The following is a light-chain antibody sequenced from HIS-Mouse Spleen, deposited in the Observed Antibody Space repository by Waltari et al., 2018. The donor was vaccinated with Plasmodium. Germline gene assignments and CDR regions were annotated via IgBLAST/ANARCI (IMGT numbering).Light chain of an antibody. CDR3: YSTDSSGNHRV. CDR2: EDS. J-gene: IGLJ3*02. V-gene: IGLV3-10*01. Sequence: SFDLPHQPSVPVPPGQTPGSPAPGVPFQKKSPFWYQQKSGQAPVLVIYEDSKRPSGIPERFSGSSSGTMATLTISGAQVEDEADYYCYSTDSSGNHRVFGGGTKLTVL. CDR1: PFQKKS.